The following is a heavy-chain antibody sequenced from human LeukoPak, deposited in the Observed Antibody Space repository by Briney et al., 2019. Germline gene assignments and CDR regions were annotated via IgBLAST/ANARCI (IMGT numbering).Heavy chain of an antibody. CDR2: ISAHNGNT. Sequence: ASVKVSCKASGYTFTSYGISWVRQAPGQGLEWMGWISAHNGNTNYAQKLQGRVTMTTDTSTSTAYMELRSLRSDDTAVYYCARDRVILWFGEYYYGMDVWGQGTTVTVSS. CDR1: GYTFTSYG. J-gene: IGHJ6*02. CDR3: ARDRVILWFGEYYYGMDV. V-gene: IGHV1-18*01. D-gene: IGHD3-10*01.